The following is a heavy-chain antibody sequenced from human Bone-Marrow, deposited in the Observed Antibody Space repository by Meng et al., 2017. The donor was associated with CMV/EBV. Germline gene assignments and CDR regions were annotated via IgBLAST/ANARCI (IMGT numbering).Heavy chain of an antibody. CDR1: GYTFTNYG. CDR3: TGGGGATFGPIDC. D-gene: IGHD2/OR15-2a*01. Sequence: ASVKVSCKASGYTFTNYGFSWVRQAPGQGLEWMGWISAYNGNTNFAQKVQGRATLTTDTSTNTAYMELRSLRPDDTAVYCCTGGGGATFGPIDCWDQGTLVTVSS. V-gene: IGHV1-18*01. J-gene: IGHJ4*02. CDR2: ISAYNGNT.